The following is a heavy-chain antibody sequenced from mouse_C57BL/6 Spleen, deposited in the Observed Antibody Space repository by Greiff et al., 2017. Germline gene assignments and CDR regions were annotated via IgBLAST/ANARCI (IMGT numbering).Heavy chain of an antibody. V-gene: IGHV5-4*03. CDR2: ISDGGSYT. D-gene: IGHD1-1*01. J-gene: IGHJ3*01. CDR3: ARYPFAY. CDR1: GFTFSSYA. Sequence: EVKLMESGGGLVKPGGSLKLSCAASGFTFSSYAMSWVRQTPEKRLEWVATISDGGSYTYYPDNVKGRFTITRDNAKNNLYLQMSNLKSEDTAMYYCARYPFAYWGQGTLVTVSA.